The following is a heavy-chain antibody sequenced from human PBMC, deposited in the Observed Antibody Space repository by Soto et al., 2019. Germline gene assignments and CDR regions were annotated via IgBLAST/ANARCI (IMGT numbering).Heavy chain of an antibody. J-gene: IGHJ4*02. V-gene: IGHV1-69*01. Sequence: QVQLVQPGAEVKKPGSSVKVSCKASGGTFSSYAISWVRQAPGQGLEWMGGIIPIFGTANYAQKFQGRVTITADESTSTAYMELSSLRSEDTAVYYCARAPRAYCGGDCYSHFDYWGQGTLVTVSS. CDR1: GGTFSSYA. D-gene: IGHD2-21*02. CDR3: ARAPRAYCGGDCYSHFDY. CDR2: IIPIFGTA.